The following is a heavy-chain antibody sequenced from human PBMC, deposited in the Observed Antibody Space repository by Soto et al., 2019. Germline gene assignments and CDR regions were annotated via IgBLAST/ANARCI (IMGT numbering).Heavy chain of an antibody. CDR2: ISGSGGST. J-gene: IGHJ2*01. D-gene: IGHD3-22*01. CDR3: AKDGGSDSSGSWRRYFDL. V-gene: IGHV3-23*01. Sequence: QPGGSLRLSCAASGFTFSSYAMSWVRQAPGKGLEWVSAISGSGGSTYYADSVKGRFTISRDNSKNTLYLQMNSLRAEDTAVYYCAKDGGSDSSGSWRRYFDLWGRGTLVTVSS. CDR1: GFTFSSYA.